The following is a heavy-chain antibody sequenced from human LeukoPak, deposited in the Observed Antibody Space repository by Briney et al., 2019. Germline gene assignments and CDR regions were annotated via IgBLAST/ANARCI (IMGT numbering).Heavy chain of an antibody. J-gene: IGHJ5*01. D-gene: IGHD5-12*01. CDR2: ITGSGNNT. CDR3: AKDIGAEPEDWFDS. CDR1: GFRFSSYA. Sequence: GGPLRLSCAASGFRFSSYAMTWVRQAPGKGLEWVSGITGSGNNTYYADSVKGRFTISRDNSKNTLYLQMNSLRAEDTAEYYCAKDIGAEPEDWFDSWGQGTLATVSS. V-gene: IGHV3-23*01.